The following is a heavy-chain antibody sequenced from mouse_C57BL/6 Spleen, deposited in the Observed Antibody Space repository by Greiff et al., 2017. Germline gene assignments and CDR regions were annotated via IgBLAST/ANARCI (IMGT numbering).Heavy chain of an antibody. V-gene: IGHV1-85*01. Sequence: QVQLQQSGPELVKPGASVKLSCKASGYTFTSYDINWVRQRPGQGLEWIGWIYPRDGSTKYNEKFKGKATLTVDTSSSTAYMELHSLTSEDSAVYFCAREIYYDYIYAMDYWGQGTSVTVSS. CDR2: IYPRDGST. CDR3: AREIYYDYIYAMDY. D-gene: IGHD2-4*01. CDR1: GYTFTSYD. J-gene: IGHJ4*01.